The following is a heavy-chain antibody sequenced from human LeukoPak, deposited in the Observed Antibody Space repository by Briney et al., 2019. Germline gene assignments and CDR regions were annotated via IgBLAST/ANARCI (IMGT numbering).Heavy chain of an antibody. V-gene: IGHV4-39*01. Sequence: SETLSLTCTVSVGSMSNTDYYWGWIRQPRGKGLEWVGRVYYSGVTFYNPSLKSRVTVSGDASNNQFSLRLNSVTAADTAVYYCARGAVAESFDIWGQGTMVTVSS. CDR1: VGSMSNTDYY. D-gene: IGHD2-15*01. CDR3: ARGAVAESFDI. CDR2: VYYSGVT. J-gene: IGHJ3*02.